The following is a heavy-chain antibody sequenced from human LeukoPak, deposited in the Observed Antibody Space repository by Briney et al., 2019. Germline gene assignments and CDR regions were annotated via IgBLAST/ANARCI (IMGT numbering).Heavy chain of an antibody. CDR1: GGSFSGYY. CDR3: ARGREHCSSTSCYATAFDI. Sequence: SETLSLTYAVYGGSFSGYYWSWIRQPPGKGLEWIGEINHSGSTNYNPSLKSRVTISVDTSKNQFSLKLSSVTAADTAVYYCARGREHCSSTSCYATAFDIWGQGTMVTVSS. J-gene: IGHJ3*02. V-gene: IGHV4-34*01. D-gene: IGHD2-2*01. CDR2: INHSGST.